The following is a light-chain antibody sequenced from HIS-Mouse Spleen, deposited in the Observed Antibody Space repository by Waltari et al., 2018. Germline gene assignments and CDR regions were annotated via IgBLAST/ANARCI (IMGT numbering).Light chain of an antibody. J-gene: IGLJ2*01. CDR2: DVS. CDR3: SSYTSSSFNVV. V-gene: IGLV2-14*03. Sequence: QSALTQPASVSGSPGQSITISCPGTSSDVGGYNYVSWYQQHPGKAPKLLVYDVSNRPSGVSNLFTGSKSGNTASLTISGLQAEDEADYYCSSYTSSSFNVVFGGGTKLTVL. CDR1: SSDVGGYNY.